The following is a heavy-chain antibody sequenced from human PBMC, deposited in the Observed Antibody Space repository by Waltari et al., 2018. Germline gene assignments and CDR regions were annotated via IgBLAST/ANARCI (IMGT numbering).Heavy chain of an antibody. V-gene: IGHV1-18*01. CDR3: ARERHRLMEEGYLMALDP. D-gene: IGHD3-3*01. J-gene: IGHJ5*02. CDR1: AYTFCYYG. CDR2: ISGNNGHT. Sequence: QVLFVQSGSEVKQSGASVKVSSQASAYTFCYYGICWLRQATGQGLEWMEWISGNNGHTNHAQKYQGRLIMTEDTSATTVYMELTYLTSDDTAVYYCARERHRLMEEGYLMALDPWGQGTLVTVSS.